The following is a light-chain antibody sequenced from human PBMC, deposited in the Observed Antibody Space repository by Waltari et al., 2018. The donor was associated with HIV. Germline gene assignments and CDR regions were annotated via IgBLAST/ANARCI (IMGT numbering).Light chain of an antibody. V-gene: IGKV3-20*01. CDR1: QSVSDNY. CDR3: QQSATFPWT. CDR2: GAS. Sequence: EIVLTQSPGTLSLSPGERATLSCRASQSVSDNYLAWYHQKPGQSPRLLIHGASSRATGIPDRFSGSVSGTDFSLTISRLEPEDFGVYSCQQSATFPWTFGQGTKVEIK. J-gene: IGKJ1*01.